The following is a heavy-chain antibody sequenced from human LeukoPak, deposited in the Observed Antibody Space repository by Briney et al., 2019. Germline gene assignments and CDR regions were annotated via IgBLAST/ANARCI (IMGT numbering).Heavy chain of an antibody. D-gene: IGHD5-12*01. CDR1: GFTFSNYW. CDR2: INQEGSEE. J-gene: IGHJ4*02. Sequence: GGSLRLSCAASGFTFSNYWMTWVRQAPGKGREGWAHINQEGSEENYMDSVKARFTISRDNAKNSLSLQMNSLRAEDTAVYYCVRDGGVSGYDLLDYWGQGTLVTVSS. V-gene: IGHV3-7*01. CDR3: VRDGGVSGYDLLDY.